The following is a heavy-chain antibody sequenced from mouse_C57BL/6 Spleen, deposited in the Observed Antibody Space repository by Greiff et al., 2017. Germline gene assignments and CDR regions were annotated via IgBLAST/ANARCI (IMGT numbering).Heavy chain of an antibody. D-gene: IGHD1-1*01. CDR3: TRWGIIYSLDY. Sequence: QVQLQQSGAELVRPGASVTLSCKASGYTFTDYEMHWVKQTPVHGLEWIGAIDPETGGTAYNQKFKGKAILTADKSSSTAYMELRSLTSEDSAVSYCTRWGIIYSLDYWGQGTTLTVSS. CDR2: IDPETGGT. CDR1: GYTFTDYE. J-gene: IGHJ2*01. V-gene: IGHV1-15*01.